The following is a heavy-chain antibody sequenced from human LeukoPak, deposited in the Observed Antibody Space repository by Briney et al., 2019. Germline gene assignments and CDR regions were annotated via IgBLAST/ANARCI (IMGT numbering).Heavy chain of an antibody. CDR1: GGSISSYY. Sequence: SETLSLTCTVSGGSISSYYWSWIRQPPGKGLEWIGYIYYSGSTNYNPSLKSRVTISVDTSKNQFSLKLSSVTAADTAVYYCARTIFTRSLYYFDYWGQGTLVTVSS. CDR2: IYYSGST. CDR3: ARTIFTRSLYYFDY. J-gene: IGHJ4*02. D-gene: IGHD3-9*01. V-gene: IGHV4-59*01.